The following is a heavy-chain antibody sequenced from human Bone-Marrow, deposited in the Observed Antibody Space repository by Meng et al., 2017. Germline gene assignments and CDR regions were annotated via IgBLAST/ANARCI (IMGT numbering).Heavy chain of an antibody. CDR3: ANWNDGLLNA. CDR1: GDTCISYN. CDR2: IKPNSGGT. Sequence: VWVGQSGADVGKSVEPVEVPRLACGDTCISYNISWMRQVRGPRGEGMMWIKPNSGGTNYAHTLQCRVSMTRDTCISTAYMELSRLRTDDTAVYYCANWNDGLLNAWGRGTLVTVSS. J-gene: IGHJ4*02. D-gene: IGHD1-1*01. V-gene: IGHV1-2*02.